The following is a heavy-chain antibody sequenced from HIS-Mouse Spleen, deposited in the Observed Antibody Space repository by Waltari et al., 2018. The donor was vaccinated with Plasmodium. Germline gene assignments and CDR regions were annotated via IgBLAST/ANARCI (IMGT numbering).Heavy chain of an antibody. V-gene: IGHV3-15*01. J-gene: IGHJ3*02. CDR3: TTGLGAFDI. Sequence: EVQLVESGGGLVKPGGSIRLSCATPGFTFSNAGMSGVRQAPGKGLEWVGRIKSKTDGGTTDYAAPVKGRFTISRDDSKNTLYLQMNSLKTEDTAVYYCTTGLGAFDIWGQGTMVTVSS. CDR1: GFTFSNAG. CDR2: IKSKTDGGTT.